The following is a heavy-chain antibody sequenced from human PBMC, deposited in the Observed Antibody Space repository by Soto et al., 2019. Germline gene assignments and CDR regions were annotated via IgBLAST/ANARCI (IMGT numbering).Heavy chain of an antibody. Sequence: EVQLLESGGGLVQPGGSLRLSCAASGFTFSSYAMSWVRQAPGKGLEWVSAISGSGGSTYYADSVKGRFTISRDNSKNTLYLQMNSLRAEDTAVYYCAKDVGIATFWSGYGGKHNYFDYWGQGTLVTVSS. CDR3: AKDVGIATFWSGYGGKHNYFDY. D-gene: IGHD3-3*01. J-gene: IGHJ4*02. CDR2: ISGSGGST. CDR1: GFTFSSYA. V-gene: IGHV3-23*01.